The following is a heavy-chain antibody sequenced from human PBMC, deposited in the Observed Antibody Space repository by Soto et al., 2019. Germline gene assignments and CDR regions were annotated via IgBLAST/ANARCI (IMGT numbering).Heavy chain of an antibody. Sequence: ETLSITCAGSGASISSYYWSWIRQPPGKGLEWIGYIYYSGSTNYNPSLKSRVTISVDTSKNQFSLKLSSVTAADTAVYYCASSVGYCSSTSCYREGYFDYWGQGTLVTVYS. V-gene: IGHV4-59*01. CDR2: IYYSGST. J-gene: IGHJ4*02. D-gene: IGHD2-2*03. CDR1: GASISSYY. CDR3: ASSVGYCSSTSCYREGYFDY.